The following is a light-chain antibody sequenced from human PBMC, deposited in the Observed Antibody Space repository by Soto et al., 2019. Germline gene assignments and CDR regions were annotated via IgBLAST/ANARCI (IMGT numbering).Light chain of an antibody. CDR1: QTVLYSSKNMNF. Sequence: DIVLTQSPDSLAVSLGERATIKCRSSQTVLYSSKNMNFLAWYQQKPGQPPKLLISWASTRESGVPDRFSGSGSGTDFTLTISSLQAEDVAVYYCQQYHSTPWTLGQGTKVEIK. J-gene: IGKJ1*01. CDR2: WAS. CDR3: QQYHSTPWT. V-gene: IGKV4-1*01.